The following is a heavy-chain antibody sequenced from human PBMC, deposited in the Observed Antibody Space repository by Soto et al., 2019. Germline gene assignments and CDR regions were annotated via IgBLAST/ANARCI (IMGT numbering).Heavy chain of an antibody. CDR2: IWSHGTDQ. D-gene: IGHD1-1*01. J-gene: IGHJ4*02. CDR1: GYSITIHG. Sequence: GGSLRLSCAASGYSITIHGMHWVRQAPGKGLEWVALIWSHGTDQYYADSVRGRFTVSRDTSTNTVSLQMHSLRADDTATYYCGKDIRSGSIDSRAQRTPVTVSA. V-gene: IGHV3-33*06. CDR3: GKDIRSGSIDS.